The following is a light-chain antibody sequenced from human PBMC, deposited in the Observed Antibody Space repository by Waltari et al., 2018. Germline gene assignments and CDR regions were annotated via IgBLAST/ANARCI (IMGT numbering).Light chain of an antibody. CDR1: SRHSSNI. CDR3: QTGGHGTWV. J-gene: IGLJ3*02. V-gene: IGLV4-69*01. Sequence: QLVLTQSPSASASLGASVKLPCTLSSRHSSNILAWLQQKPEKGPRYLMKVNSDGSHSKGDEIPDRFSGSSSGAERYLTISTVQSEDEADYYCQTGGHGTWVFGGGTKLTVL. CDR2: VNSDGSH.